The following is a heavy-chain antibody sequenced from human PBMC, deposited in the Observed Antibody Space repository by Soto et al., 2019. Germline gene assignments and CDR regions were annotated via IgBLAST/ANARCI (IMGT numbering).Heavy chain of an antibody. CDR2: IIPIFGTA. V-gene: IGHV1-69*13. CDR1: GGTFSSYA. CDR3: ARGTYYYDSSGYPFFDY. D-gene: IGHD3-22*01. J-gene: IGHJ4*02. Sequence: SVKVSCKASGGTFSSYAISWVRQAPGQGLERMGGIIPIFGTANYAQKFQGRVTITADESTSTAYMELSSLRSEDTAVYYCARGTYYYDSSGYPFFDYWGQGTLVTVSS.